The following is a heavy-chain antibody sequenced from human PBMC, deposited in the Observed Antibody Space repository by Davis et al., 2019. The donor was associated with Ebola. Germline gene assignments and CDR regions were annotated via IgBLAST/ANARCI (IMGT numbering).Heavy chain of an antibody. J-gene: IGHJ4*02. V-gene: IGHV3-7*01. Sequence: GGSLRLSCAAPGFTFSNYYMSWIRQAPGKGLEWVANIKQDGNEEYYVDSVKGRFTIYRDNAKKSVYLQMNSLKTEDTAVYYCARDSGGYGESDYWGQGTLVTVSS. CDR3: ARDSGGYGESDY. CDR2: IKQDGNEE. CDR1: GFTFSNYY. D-gene: IGHD3-10*01.